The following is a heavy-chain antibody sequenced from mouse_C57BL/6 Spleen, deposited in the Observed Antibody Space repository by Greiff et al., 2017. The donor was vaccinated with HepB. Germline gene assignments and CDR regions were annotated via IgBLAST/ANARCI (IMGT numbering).Heavy chain of an antibody. Sequence: EVKVEESGPGLVKPSQSLSLTCSVTGYSITSGYYWNWIRQFPGNKLEWMGYISYDGSNNYNPSLKNRISITRDTSKNQFFLKLNSVTTEDTATYYCARERVVFDYWGQGTTLTVSS. CDR2: ISYDGSN. V-gene: IGHV3-6*01. CDR1: GYSITSGYY. D-gene: IGHD1-1*01. CDR3: ARERVVFDY. J-gene: IGHJ2*01.